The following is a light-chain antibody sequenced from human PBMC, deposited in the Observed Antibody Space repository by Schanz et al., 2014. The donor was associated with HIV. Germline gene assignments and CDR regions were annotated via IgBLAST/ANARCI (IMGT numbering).Light chain of an antibody. Sequence: EIVLTQSPGTLSLSPGERTTLSCRASQSVSSYLAWYQQKPGQAPRLLIYGASTRAAGIPDRFSGSRSGTEFTLSINSLEPEDFALYYCQQYGSSPGFTFGPGTKVDIK. J-gene: IGKJ3*01. V-gene: IGKV3-20*01. CDR1: QSVSSY. CDR3: QQYGSSPGFT. CDR2: GAS.